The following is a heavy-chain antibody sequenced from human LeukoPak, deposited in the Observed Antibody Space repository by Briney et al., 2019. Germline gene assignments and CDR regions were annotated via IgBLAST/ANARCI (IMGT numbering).Heavy chain of an antibody. CDR1: GFTFSSYG. J-gene: IGHJ4*02. D-gene: IGHD5-18*01. Sequence: GGTLRLSCAASGFTFSSYGMSWVRQAPGKGLEWVSGISGNGGSTYYADSVKGRFTISRDNSKNTLYLQMNSLRAEDTAVYYCATGGYGLTYYFGYWGQGTLVTVSS. CDR2: ISGNGGST. V-gene: IGHV3-23*01. CDR3: ATGGYGLTYYFGY.